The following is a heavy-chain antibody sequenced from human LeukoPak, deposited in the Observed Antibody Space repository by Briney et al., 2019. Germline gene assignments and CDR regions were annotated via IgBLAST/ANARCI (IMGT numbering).Heavy chain of an antibody. CDR2: INIDGSSI. D-gene: IGHD2-2*01. CDR1: GFTLNKYW. CDR3: TRIPADQTFFDF. Sequence: PGGSLRLSCAASGFTLNKYWMHWVRQAPGKGLVWVSRINIDGSSISYADSVRGRFTISRGNAKNTLYLQMNNLRAEDTAVYYCTRIPADQTFFDFWGQGTLVTVSS. V-gene: IGHV3-74*01. J-gene: IGHJ4*02.